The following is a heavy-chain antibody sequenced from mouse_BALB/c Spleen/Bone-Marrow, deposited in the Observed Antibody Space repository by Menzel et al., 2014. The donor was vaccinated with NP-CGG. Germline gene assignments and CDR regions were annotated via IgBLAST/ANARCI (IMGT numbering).Heavy chain of an antibody. J-gene: IGHJ3*01. CDR3: ARVPYGNIAAY. D-gene: IGHD2-10*02. Sequence: QVTLKESGPGILKPSQTLSLSCSFSGFSLSTSGMGVGWIRQPSGKGLEWLAHIWWDDYKYFNPYLKSRLTISKDTSRNQLFLKITSVDTADTAAYFCARVPYGNIAAYWGQGTVVTVSA. CDR1: GFSLSTSGMG. CDR2: IWWDDYK. V-gene: IGHV8-8*01.